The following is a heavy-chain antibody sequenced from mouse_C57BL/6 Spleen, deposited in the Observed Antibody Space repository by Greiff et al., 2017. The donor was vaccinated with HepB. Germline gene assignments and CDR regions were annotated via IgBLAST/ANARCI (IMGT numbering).Heavy chain of an antibody. J-gene: IGHJ2*01. V-gene: IGHV1-78*01. CDR2: IYPRDGST. D-gene: IGHD2-1*01. Sequence: VQLQQSDAGLVKPRASVKISCKVSGYTFTDHTIHWMRQRPEQGLEWIGYIYPRDGSTKYNETFTGKATFTADKSSNTAYMQLSSLTSEDSAVYCCARGGPIYYYFDYWGQGTTLTVSS. CDR1: GYTFTDHT. CDR3: ARGGPIYYYFDY.